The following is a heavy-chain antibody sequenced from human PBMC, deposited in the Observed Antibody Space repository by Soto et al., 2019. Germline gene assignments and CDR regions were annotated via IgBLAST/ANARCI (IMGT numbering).Heavy chain of an antibody. CDR1: GGSISSYY. Sequence: QVQLQESGPGLVKPSETLSLTCTVSGGSISSYYWSWIRQPPGKGLEWIGYIYYSGSTNYNPSLSSRVTMSVEPATNQCPLKRGSVTAADPAVYYCASPQLLDPRRDLDAVDIWGQGTMVTVSS. D-gene: IGHD2-2*01. CDR2: IYYSGST. CDR3: ASPQLLDPRRDLDAVDI. V-gene: IGHV4-59*08. J-gene: IGHJ3*02.